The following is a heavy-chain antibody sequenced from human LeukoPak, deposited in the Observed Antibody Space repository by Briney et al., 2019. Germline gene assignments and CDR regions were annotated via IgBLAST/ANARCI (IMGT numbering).Heavy chain of an antibody. D-gene: IGHD6-6*01. Sequence: GGSLRLSCAASGFTFSSYAMSWVRQAPGKGLEWVSVISGRGLSTNYADSVKGRFTISRDNSKNTLYLQMNSLTAEDTALYYCAKSGGSSERGLYFDYWGQGTLVTVSS. V-gene: IGHV3-23*01. CDR1: GFTFSSYA. CDR2: ISGRGLST. J-gene: IGHJ4*02. CDR3: AKSGGSSERGLYFDY.